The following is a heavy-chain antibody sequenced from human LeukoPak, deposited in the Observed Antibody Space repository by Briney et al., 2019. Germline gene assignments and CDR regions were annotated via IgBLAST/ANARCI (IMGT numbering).Heavy chain of an antibody. D-gene: IGHD1-26*01. CDR1: GGSISSGSYY. J-gene: IGHJ4*02. CDR2: IYTSGST. V-gene: IGHV4-61*02. Sequence: PSETLSLTCTVSGGSISSGSYYWSWIRQPAGKGLEWIGRIYTSGSTNYNPSLKSRVTISVDTSKNQFSLKLSSVTAADTAVYYCARLSGSLLFEYWGQGTLVTVSS. CDR3: ARLSGSLLFEY.